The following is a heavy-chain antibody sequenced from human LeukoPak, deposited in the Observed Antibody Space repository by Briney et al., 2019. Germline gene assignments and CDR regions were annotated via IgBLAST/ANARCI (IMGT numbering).Heavy chain of an antibody. CDR2: ISGSGDTT. V-gene: IGHV3-23*01. D-gene: IGHD4-17*01. J-gene: IGHJ6*02. CDR3: ANSVDYEYYYYGMDV. CDR1: GFTFSSYA. Sequence: GGSLRLSCAASGFTFSSYAMSWVRQAPGKGLEWVSVISGSGDTTYYADSVKGRFTISRDNPKNTLCLQMNSLRAEDTAVYYCANSVDYEYYYYGMDVWGQGTTVTVSS.